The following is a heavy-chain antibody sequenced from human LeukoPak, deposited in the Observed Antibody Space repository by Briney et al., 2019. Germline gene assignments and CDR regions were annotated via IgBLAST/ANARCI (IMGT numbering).Heavy chain of an antibody. CDR3: TSRGDFWSGYWAMNV. D-gene: IGHD3-3*01. J-gene: IGHJ6*02. Sequence: GGSLRLSCVASGFTFTTYSLNWVRQAPGKGLEWVSSISSTSSYIYYADSVKGRFTLSRDNAKNSIYLQMDSLRAEDTAVYYCTSRGDFWSGYWAMNVWGQGTTVIVSS. CDR1: GFTFTTYS. V-gene: IGHV3-21*01. CDR2: ISSTSSYI.